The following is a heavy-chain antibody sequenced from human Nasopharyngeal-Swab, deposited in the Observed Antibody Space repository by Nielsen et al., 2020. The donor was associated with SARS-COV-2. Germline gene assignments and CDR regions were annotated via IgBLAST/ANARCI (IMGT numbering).Heavy chain of an antibody. CDR1: GGSFSGYY. CDR2: INHSGST. Sequence: SETLSLTCAVYGGSFSGYYWSWIRQHPGKGLEWIGEINHSGSTNYNPSLKSRVTISVDTSKNQFSLKLSSVTAADTAVYYCARLPHRDTDMVKAVVLDYWGQGTLVTVSS. D-gene: IGHD5-18*01. J-gene: IGHJ4*02. V-gene: IGHV4-34*01. CDR3: ARLPHRDTDMVKAVVLDY.